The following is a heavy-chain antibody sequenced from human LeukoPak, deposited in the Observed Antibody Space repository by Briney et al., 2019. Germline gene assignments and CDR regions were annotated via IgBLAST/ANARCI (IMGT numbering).Heavy chain of an antibody. CDR1: GFTFSDYD. J-gene: IGHJ5*02. CDR2: ISSSGSTI. CDR3: ARASLYDLNWFDP. V-gene: IGHV3-11*01. Sequence: PGGSLRLSCAASGFTFSDYDMSWIRQAPGKGLEWVSYISSSGSTIYYADSVKGRFTISRDNAKNSLYLQMNSLRAEDTAVYYCARASLYDLNWFDPWGQGTLVTVSS. D-gene: IGHD3-16*01.